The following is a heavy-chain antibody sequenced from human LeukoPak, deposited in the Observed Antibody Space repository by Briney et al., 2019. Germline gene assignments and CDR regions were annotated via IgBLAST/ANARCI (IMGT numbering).Heavy chain of an antibody. CDR2: ISGSGGST. CDR1: GFTFNSYA. CDR3: AKEIYGDSTGARFQH. D-gene: IGHD4-17*01. J-gene: IGHJ1*01. V-gene: IGHV3-23*01. Sequence: GGPLRLSCAASGFTFNSYAMSWVRQAPGKGLEWVSVISGSGGSTYYADSVQGRLTISRDNSKNTLYLQMNSLRAEDTAVYYCAKEIYGDSTGARFQHWGQGTLLTVSS.